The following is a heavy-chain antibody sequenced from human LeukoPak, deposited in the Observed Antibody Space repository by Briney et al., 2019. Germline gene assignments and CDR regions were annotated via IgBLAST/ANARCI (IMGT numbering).Heavy chain of an antibody. Sequence: SETLSLTCDVSGYSISSGYYWGWIRQPPGKGLEWIGSIYHSGSTYYNPSLKSRVTISVDTSKNQFSPKLSSVTAADTAVYYCARLKYSSSHFDYWGQGTLVTVSS. CDR2: IYHSGST. D-gene: IGHD6-6*01. V-gene: IGHV4-38-2*01. CDR1: GYSISSGYY. CDR3: ARLKYSSSHFDY. J-gene: IGHJ4*02.